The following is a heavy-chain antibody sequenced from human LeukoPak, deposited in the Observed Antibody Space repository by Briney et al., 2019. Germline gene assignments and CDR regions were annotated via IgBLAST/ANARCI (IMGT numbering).Heavy chain of an antibody. CDR2: ISYDGSNK. CDR1: GFTFSSYG. V-gene: IGHV3-30*18. CDR3: AKDDGSGSLHFDY. D-gene: IGHD3-10*01. J-gene: IGHJ4*02. Sequence: PGRSLRLSCAASGFTFSSYGMHWVRQAPGKGLEWVAVISYDGSNKYYADSVKGRFTISRDNSKNTLYLQMNSLRAEDTAVYYCAKDDGSGSLHFDYWGQGTLVTVSS.